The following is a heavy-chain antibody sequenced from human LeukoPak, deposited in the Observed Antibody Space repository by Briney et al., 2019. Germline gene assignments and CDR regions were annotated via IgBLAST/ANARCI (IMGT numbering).Heavy chain of an antibody. D-gene: IGHD2-2*01. V-gene: IGHV1-2*02. CDR2: INPNSGGT. Sequence: ASVKVSCKASGYTFTSYGISWVRQAPGQGLEWMGWINPNSGGTNYAQKFQGRVTMTRDTSISTAYMELSRLRSDDTAVYYCARVHPYCSSTSCYVMGFDPWGQGTLVTVSS. J-gene: IGHJ5*02. CDR3: ARVHPYCSSTSCYVMGFDP. CDR1: GYTFTSYG.